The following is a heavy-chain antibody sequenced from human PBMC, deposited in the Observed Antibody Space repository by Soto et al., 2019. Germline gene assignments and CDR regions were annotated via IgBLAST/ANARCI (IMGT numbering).Heavy chain of an antibody. Sequence: QVQLQESGPGLVKPSQTLSLTCTVSGGSIRGGDYYWSWIRQHPGKGLEWIGCIFYSGNSFYNPSLKSGVTISVDRSKNQSSPQLSSVPAADTAIYYCARLSSLYYNSDYGGYYFDYWGQGTLVSVSS. CDR3: ARLSSLYYNSDYGGYYFDY. J-gene: IGHJ4*02. D-gene: IGHD3-10*01. CDR2: IFYSGNS. V-gene: IGHV4-31*03. CDR1: GGSIRGGDYY.